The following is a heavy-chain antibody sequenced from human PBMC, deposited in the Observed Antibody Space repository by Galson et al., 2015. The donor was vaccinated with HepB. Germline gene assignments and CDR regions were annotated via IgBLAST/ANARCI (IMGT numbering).Heavy chain of an antibody. CDR2: IIPMFGTT. V-gene: IGHV1-69*13. J-gene: IGHJ6*02. D-gene: IGHD3-22*01. Sequence: SVKVSCKASGGTFSNYGFNWVRQAPGQGLEWMGGIIPMFGTTNYAQKFQGRVTITADELTSTAYMELRSLRSEDTAVYYCARDSGTYYDSSGYYFPAYYYGMDVWGQGTTVTVSS. CDR3: ARDSGTYYDSSGYYFPAYYYGMDV. CDR1: GGTFSNYG.